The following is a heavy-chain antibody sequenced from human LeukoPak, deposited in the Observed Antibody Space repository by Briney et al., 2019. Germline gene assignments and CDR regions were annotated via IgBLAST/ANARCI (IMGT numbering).Heavy chain of an antibody. V-gene: IGHV3-53*05. CDR1: GFTVSSKY. CDR2: IYSGGST. J-gene: IGHJ4*02. CDR3: ARERDRHFDY. Sequence: GGSLRLSCAASGFTVSSKYMSWVRQAPGKGLEWVSVIYSGGSTHYADSVKGRFTISRDNSKNTLYLQMNSLRAEDTAVYYCARERDRHFDYWGQGTLVTVSS. D-gene: IGHD5-24*01.